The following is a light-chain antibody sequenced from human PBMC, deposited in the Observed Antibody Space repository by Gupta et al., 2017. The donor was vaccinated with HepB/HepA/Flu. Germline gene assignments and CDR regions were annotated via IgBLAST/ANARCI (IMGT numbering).Light chain of an antibody. J-gene: IGLJ2*01. CDR2: DDS. V-gene: IGLV3-21*03. CDR1: TIGSKS. CDR3: HVWDSSDVV. Sequence: SYVLTQPPSVSVAPGKTARITCGGNTIGSKSVHWYQQKSGQAPVLVVYDDSVRPSGIPERFSGSNSGNTATLTISRVEAVDEADYYCHVWDSSDVVFGGGTKLTVL.